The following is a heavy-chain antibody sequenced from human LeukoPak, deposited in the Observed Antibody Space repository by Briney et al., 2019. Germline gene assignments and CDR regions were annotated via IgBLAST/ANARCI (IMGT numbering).Heavy chain of an antibody. J-gene: IGHJ4*02. CDR2: IRRAIYGGTT. Sequence: GGSLRLSCAASGFTFGDYAMTWVRQAPGKGLEWVGFIRRAIYGGTTEYAASVKGRFTISGDDSKTIVHLQMNSLKTEDTAVYYCSRAVSGYFGLYYFDSWGQGTLVTVSS. D-gene: IGHD3-10*01. CDR1: GFTFGDYA. CDR3: SRAVSGYFGLYYFDS. V-gene: IGHV3-49*04.